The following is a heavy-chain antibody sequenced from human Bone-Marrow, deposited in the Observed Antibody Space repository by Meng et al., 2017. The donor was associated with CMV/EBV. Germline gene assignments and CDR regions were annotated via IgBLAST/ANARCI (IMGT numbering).Heavy chain of an antibody. CDR2: ITADDGST. V-gene: IGHV3-23*01. CDR1: GFTFSNFA. J-gene: IGHJ4*02. CDR3: YWSFLGGVDH. D-gene: IGHD3-3*01. Sequence: GESLKISCAASGFTFSNFAMSWVRHTPGKGLEWVSAITADDGSTHYADSVNGRFSISRDNFENTLYLQMNSLRADDTAVYYCYWSFLGGVDHWGQGTLVTVSS.